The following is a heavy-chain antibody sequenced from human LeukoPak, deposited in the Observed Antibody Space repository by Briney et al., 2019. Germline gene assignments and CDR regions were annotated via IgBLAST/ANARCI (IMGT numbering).Heavy chain of an antibody. CDR3: AGGVRSTWYGFRQANWFDP. J-gene: IGHJ5*02. Sequence: ASVKVSCKASGYTFTSYDINWVRQATGQGLEWMGWMNPNSGNTGYAQKFQGRVTMTRNTSISTAYMELSSLRSDDTAVYYCAGGVRSTWYGFRQANWFDPWGPGTLVTVSS. CDR2: MNPNSGNT. V-gene: IGHV1-8*01. CDR1: GYTFTSYD. D-gene: IGHD6-13*01.